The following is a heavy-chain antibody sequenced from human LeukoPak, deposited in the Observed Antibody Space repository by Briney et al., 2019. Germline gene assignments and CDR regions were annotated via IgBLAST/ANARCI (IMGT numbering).Heavy chain of an antibody. D-gene: IGHD3-3*01. Sequence: GGSLRLSCAASGFTFSSYSMNWVRQAPGKGLEWVSYISSSSSTIYYADSVKGRFTISRDNAKNSLYLQMNSLRAEDTAVYYCARVANGDFWSGFTYYFDYWGQGTLVTASS. CDR2: ISSSSSTI. CDR1: GFTFSSYS. CDR3: ARVANGDFWSGFTYYFDY. V-gene: IGHV3-48*01. J-gene: IGHJ4*02.